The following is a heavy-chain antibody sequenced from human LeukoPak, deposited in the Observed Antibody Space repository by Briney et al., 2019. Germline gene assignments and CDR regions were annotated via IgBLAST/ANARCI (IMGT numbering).Heavy chain of an antibody. CDR2: INPNSGGT. D-gene: IGHD6-13*01. V-gene: IGHV1-2*06. CDR1: GYTFTGYY. Sequence: ASVKVSCKASGYTFTGYYMHWVRQAPEQGLEWMGRINPNSGGTNYAQKFQGRVTMTRDTSISTAYMELSRLRSDDTAVYYCARAYSSSWLPNFDYWGQGTLVTVSS. CDR3: ARAYSSSWLPNFDY. J-gene: IGHJ4*02.